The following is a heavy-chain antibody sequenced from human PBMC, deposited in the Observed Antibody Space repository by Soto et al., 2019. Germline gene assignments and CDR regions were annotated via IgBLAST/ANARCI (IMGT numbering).Heavy chain of an antibody. V-gene: IGHV3-64*01. CDR3: ARGTTVTTGYFQH. Sequence: GESLKISCAASGFTFSSYAMHWVRQAPGKGLEYVSAISSNGGSTYYANSVKGRFTISRDNSKNTLYLQMGSLRAEDMAVYYCARGTTVTTGYFQHWGQGTLVTVSS. CDR1: GFTFSSYA. CDR2: ISSNGGST. J-gene: IGHJ1*01. D-gene: IGHD4-17*01.